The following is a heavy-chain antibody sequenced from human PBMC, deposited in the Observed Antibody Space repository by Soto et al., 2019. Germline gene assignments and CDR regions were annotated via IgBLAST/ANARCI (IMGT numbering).Heavy chain of an antibody. CDR1: GGSISSSSYY. D-gene: IGHD2-2*01. V-gene: IGHV4-39*01. J-gene: IGHJ6*03. CDR3: ETLGCSSTSCHDYYYYYMDV. Sequence: TSETLSLTCTVSGGSISSSSYYWGWIRQPPGKGLEWIRSIYYSGSTYYNPSLKSRVTISVDTSKSQFSLKLSSVTAADTAVYYCETLGCSSTSCHDYYYYYMDVWGKGTTVTVSS. CDR2: IYYSGST.